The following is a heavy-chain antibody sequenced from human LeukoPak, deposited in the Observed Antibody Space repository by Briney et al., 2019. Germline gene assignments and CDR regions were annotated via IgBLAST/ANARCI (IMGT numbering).Heavy chain of an antibody. CDR1: GDTFTSYP. CDR3: AILGYCSSTSCQ. J-gene: IGHJ4*02. V-gene: IGHV1-46*01. CDR2: INPSGGST. Sequence: ASVKVSCKASGDTFTSYPMHWVRQAPGQGLEWMGIINPSGGSTNYAQKFQGRVTMTRDTSTSTVYMELSSLRSEDTAVYYCAILGYCSSTSCQWGQGTVVTVSS. D-gene: IGHD2-2*01.